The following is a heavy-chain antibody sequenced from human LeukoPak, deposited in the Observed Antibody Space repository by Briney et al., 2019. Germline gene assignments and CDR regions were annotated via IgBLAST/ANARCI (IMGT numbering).Heavy chain of an antibody. J-gene: IGHJ4*02. V-gene: IGHV4-39*07. CDR2: IYYTGNT. D-gene: IGHD2-15*01. CDR1: GVSISSSNSY. Sequence: SETLSLTCTVSGVSISSSNSYWGWIRRPPGKGLEWIGSIYYTGNTHYNPSLKSRVTISVDTSKNQFSLKLSSVTAADTAVYYCARGGGYCSGGSCYSIDYWGQGTLVTVSS. CDR3: ARGGGYCSGGSCYSIDY.